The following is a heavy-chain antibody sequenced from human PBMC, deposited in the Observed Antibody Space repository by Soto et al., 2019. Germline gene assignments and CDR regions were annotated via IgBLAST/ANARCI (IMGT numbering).Heavy chain of an antibody. CDR1: YDSVSSGSHS. CDR3: ARNESSYDYGMDV. Sequence: PSETLSLTCTVSYDSVSSGSHSWSWIRQPPGKGLEWIGFIYSSGFANYNPSLKSRSTISLDTSKNRFSLKLSSVTAADTAVYYCARNESSYDYGMDVWGQGTKVTVSS. V-gene: IGHV4-61*01. J-gene: IGHJ6*02. CDR2: IYSSGFA.